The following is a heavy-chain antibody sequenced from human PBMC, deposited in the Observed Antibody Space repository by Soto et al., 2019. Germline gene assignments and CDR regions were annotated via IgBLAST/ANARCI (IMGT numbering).Heavy chain of an antibody. CDR1: GFTFSDYY. CDR2: ISSSGSTI. CDR3: ARDQYSSSWYDYNWFDP. D-gene: IGHD6-13*01. V-gene: IGHV3-11*01. J-gene: IGHJ5*02. Sequence: GCLRLSCAASGFTFSDYYMSWIRQAPGKGLEWVSYISSSGSTIYYADSVKGRFTISRDNAKNSLYLQMNSLRAEDTAVYYCARDQYSSSWYDYNWFDPWGQGTLVTVSS.